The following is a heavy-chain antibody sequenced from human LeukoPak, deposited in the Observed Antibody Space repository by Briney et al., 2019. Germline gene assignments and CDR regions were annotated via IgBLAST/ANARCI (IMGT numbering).Heavy chain of an antibody. V-gene: IGHV4-38-2*02. D-gene: IGHD2-2*01. CDR2: IYHSGST. CDR1: GYSISSGYY. CDR3: ARVSSAACKYQFDY. J-gene: IGHJ4*02. Sequence: SETLSLTCTVSGYSISSGYYWGCIRQPPGKGLEWIGSIYHSGSTYYNPSLKSRVTISVDTSKNQFSLKLSSVTAADTAVYYCARVSSAACKYQFDYWGQGTLVTVSS.